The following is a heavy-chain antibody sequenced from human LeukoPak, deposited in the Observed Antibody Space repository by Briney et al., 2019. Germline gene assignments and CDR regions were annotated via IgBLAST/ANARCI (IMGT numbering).Heavy chain of an antibody. D-gene: IGHD3-22*01. CDR1: GGTFSSYA. CDR2: IIPIFGTA. J-gene: IGHJ3*02. V-gene: IGHV1-69*06. Sequence: SVKVSCKASGGTFSSYAISWVRQAPGQGLEWMGGIIPIFGTANYAQKFQGRVTITADKSTSTAYMELSSLRSEDTAVYYCARGGEYYYDSSGYAPFGIWGQGTMVTVSS. CDR3: ARGGEYYYDSSGYAPFGI.